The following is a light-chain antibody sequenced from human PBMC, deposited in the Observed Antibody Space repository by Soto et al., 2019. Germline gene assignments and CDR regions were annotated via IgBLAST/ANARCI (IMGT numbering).Light chain of an antibody. CDR1: SSDVGGYNY. J-gene: IGLJ2*01. V-gene: IGLV2-8*01. Sequence: QSALTQPPSASGSPGQSITISCTGTSSDVGGYNYVSWYQQHPGKAPKLIIHEVNKRPSGVPDRFSGSKSGNMASLTVTGLQAEDEADYYCSSYAGSNILIFGEGTKVTVL. CDR2: EVN. CDR3: SSYAGSNILI.